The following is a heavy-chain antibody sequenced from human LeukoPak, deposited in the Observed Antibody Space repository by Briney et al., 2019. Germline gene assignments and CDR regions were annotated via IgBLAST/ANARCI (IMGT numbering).Heavy chain of an antibody. CDR3: ARDSSIDSNVPAARDPYYYYCYMDV. Sequence: SVKVSCKASGYTFTGYYMHWVRQAPGQGLEWMGGIIPIFGTANYAQKFQGRVTITADESTSTAYMELSSLRSEDTAVYYCARDSSIDSNVPAARDPYYYYCYMDVWGKGTTVTVSS. J-gene: IGHJ6*03. CDR2: IIPIFGTA. V-gene: IGHV1-69*13. CDR1: GYTFTGYY. D-gene: IGHD2-2*01.